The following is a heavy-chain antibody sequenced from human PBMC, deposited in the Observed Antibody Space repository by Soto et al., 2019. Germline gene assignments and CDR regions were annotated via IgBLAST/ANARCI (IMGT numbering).Heavy chain of an antibody. J-gene: IGHJ6*02. V-gene: IGHV1-69*13. CDR2: IIPIFGTA. CDR3: ARDPYPPVAVPMDYYYGMDV. CDR1: GGTFSSYA. D-gene: IGHD6-19*01. Sequence: SVKVSCKASGGTFSSYAISWVRQAPGQGLEWMGGIIPIFGTANYAQKFQGRVTITADESTSTAYMELSSLRSEDTAVYYCARDPYPPVAVPMDYYYGMDVWGQGTTVTVSS.